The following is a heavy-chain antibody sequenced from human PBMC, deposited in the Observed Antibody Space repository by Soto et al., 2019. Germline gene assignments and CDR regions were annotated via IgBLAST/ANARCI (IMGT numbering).Heavy chain of an antibody. CDR1: GGTFGSNA. J-gene: IGHJ4*02. CDR2: IIPMSGSA. D-gene: IGHD2-2*01. V-gene: IGHV1-69*12. CDR3: ARGGVEGDS. Sequence: QVQLVQSGAEVKKPGSSVKVSCKASGGTFGSNAVTWVRQAPGQGLEWMGGIIPMSGSAVYTQKFQDRFTITADESTNTVYMELTSLRSDDTAVYYCARGGVEGDSWGQGTLVTVSS.